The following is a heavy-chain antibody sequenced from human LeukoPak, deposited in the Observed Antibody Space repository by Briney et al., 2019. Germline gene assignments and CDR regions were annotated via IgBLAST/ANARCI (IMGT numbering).Heavy chain of an antibody. Sequence: GGSLRLSCEASGFTLSSDPVHWVRQAPGKGLDWVAVISHNGSPKYYADSAKGRFNISRDTSKNTLYLQMDSMTTEDTAVYYCARGESVAMGSIDSWGQGTLVTVSS. V-gene: IGHV3-30*01. J-gene: IGHJ4*02. D-gene: IGHD2-2*01. CDR3: ARGESVAMGSIDS. CDR2: ISHNGSPK. CDR1: GFTLSSDP.